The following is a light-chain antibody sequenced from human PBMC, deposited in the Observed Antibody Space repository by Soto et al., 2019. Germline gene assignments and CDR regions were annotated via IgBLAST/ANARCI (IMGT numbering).Light chain of an antibody. CDR2: EVS. Sequence: QSALTQPASVSGSPGQSITISCTGTSSDVGGYNYVSWYQQHPGKAPKLMIYEVSNRPSGVSNRLSGSKSGNTASLTISGLQADDEADYYCSSYTIISSYVFGTGTKLTVL. CDR3: SSYTIISSYV. CDR1: SSDVGGYNY. J-gene: IGLJ1*01. V-gene: IGLV2-14*01.